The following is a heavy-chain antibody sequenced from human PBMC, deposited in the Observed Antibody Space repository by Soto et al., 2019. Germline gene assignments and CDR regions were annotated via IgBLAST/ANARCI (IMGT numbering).Heavy chain of an antibody. D-gene: IGHD6-13*01. J-gene: IGHJ4*02. CDR2: ISGSGGST. CDR3: AKVTDSSCWYWGEFDY. CDR1: GFTFSSYA. V-gene: IGHV3-23*01. Sequence: EVQLLESGGGLVQPGGSLRLSCAASGFTFSSYAMSWVRQAPGKGLEWVSAISGSGGSTYYADSVKGRFTISRDNSKNTLYLQMNSLGAEDTAVYYCAKVTDSSCWYWGEFDYWGQGTLVTVSS.